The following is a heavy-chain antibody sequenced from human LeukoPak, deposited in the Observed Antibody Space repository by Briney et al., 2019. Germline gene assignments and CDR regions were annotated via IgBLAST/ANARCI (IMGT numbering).Heavy chain of an antibody. CDR3: AKAAIRYTSRWNNFDY. Sequence: GGSLRLSCAASGFTFDDYAMHWVRQAPGKGLEWVSLISWDGGSTYYADSVKGRFTISRDNSKNSLYLQMNSLRAEDSAFYYCAKAAIRYTSRWNNFDYWGQGTLVIVSS. D-gene: IGHD6-13*01. CDR2: ISWDGGST. V-gene: IGHV3-43D*03. J-gene: IGHJ4*02. CDR1: GFTFDDYA.